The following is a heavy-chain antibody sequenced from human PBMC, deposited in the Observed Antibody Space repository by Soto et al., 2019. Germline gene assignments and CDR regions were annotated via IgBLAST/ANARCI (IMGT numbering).Heavy chain of an antibody. Sequence: GGSLRLSCAASGFTFSSYGMHWVRQAPGKGLEWVAVIWYDGSNKYYADSVKGRFTISRDNSKNTLYLQMNSLRAEDTAVYYCARSSHPSRVSPYSSSDFDYWGQGTLVTVSS. D-gene: IGHD6-6*01. CDR2: IWYDGSNK. CDR3: ARSSHPSRVSPYSSSDFDY. J-gene: IGHJ4*02. V-gene: IGHV3-33*01. CDR1: GFTFSSYG.